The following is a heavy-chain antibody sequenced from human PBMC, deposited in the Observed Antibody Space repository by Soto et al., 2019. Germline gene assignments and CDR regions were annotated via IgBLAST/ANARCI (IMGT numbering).Heavy chain of an antibody. CDR3: ARGGSGGISPPFY. CDR1: GFTFGSYA. CDR2: ISYDGSNK. J-gene: IGHJ4*02. Sequence: QVQLVESGGGVVQPGRSLRLSCAASGFTFGSYAMHWVRQAPGKGLEWVAVISYDGSNKYYADSVKGRFTISRDNSKNTLYLQMNSLRAEDTAVYYCARGGSGGISPPFYWGQGTLVTVSS. D-gene: IGHD2-15*01. V-gene: IGHV3-30-3*01.